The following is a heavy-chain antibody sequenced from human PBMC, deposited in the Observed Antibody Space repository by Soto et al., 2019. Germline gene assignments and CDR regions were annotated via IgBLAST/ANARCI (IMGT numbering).Heavy chain of an antibody. Sequence: ASVKVSCKASGFTFSNHWMHWVRQAPGQGLEWMGMINPSGDSTSYAQKFQGRVTMTKDTSTTTVNLELSSLRSEDTAVYFCARGYSGYENFDNWGQGTLVTVSS. CDR1: GFTFSNHW. CDR3: ARGYSGYENFDN. J-gene: IGHJ4*02. V-gene: IGHV1-46*03. D-gene: IGHD5-12*01. CDR2: INPSGDST.